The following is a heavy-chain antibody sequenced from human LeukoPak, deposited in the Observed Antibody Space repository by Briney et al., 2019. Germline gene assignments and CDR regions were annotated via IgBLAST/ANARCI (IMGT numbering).Heavy chain of an antibody. V-gene: IGHV3-7*01. D-gene: IGHD5/OR15-5a*01. Sequence: GSLRLSCAASGFILSNYWMSWGRQAPGKGLEWVANIKTDGSEKYYVDSVKGRFTISRDNPKNSLYLQMNSLRAEDTAIYYCARDVSVSGMDVWGQGTTVTVSS. CDR1: GFILSNYW. CDR3: ARDVSVSGMDV. J-gene: IGHJ6*02. CDR2: IKTDGSEK.